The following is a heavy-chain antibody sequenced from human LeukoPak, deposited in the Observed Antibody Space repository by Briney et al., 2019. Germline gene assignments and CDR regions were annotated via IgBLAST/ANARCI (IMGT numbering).Heavy chain of an antibody. V-gene: IGHV4-39*07. CDR3: ARVAVAKTGGADY. D-gene: IGHD6-19*01. J-gene: IGHJ4*02. Sequence: SETLSLTCTVSGDSISSSSYYWGWIRQPPGKGLEWIGSIYYSGSTYYNPSLKSRVTISVDTSKNQFSLKLSSVTAADTAVYYCARVAVAKTGGADYWGQGTLVTVSS. CDR1: GDSISSSSYY. CDR2: IYYSGST.